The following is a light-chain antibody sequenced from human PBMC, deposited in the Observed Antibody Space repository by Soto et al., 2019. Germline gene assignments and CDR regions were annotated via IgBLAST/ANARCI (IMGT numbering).Light chain of an antibody. J-gene: IGKJ3*01. CDR2: AAS. CDR1: QGISNY. V-gene: IGKV1-27*01. CDR3: QKYNSAPFT. Sequence: DIQMTQSPSSLSASVGDRVTITCRASQGISNYLAWYQQKPGKVPKLLIYAASTLQSGVPSRFSGSGSGTAFTLTISSLQPEDVATYDCQKYNSAPFTFVPGTKVDIK.